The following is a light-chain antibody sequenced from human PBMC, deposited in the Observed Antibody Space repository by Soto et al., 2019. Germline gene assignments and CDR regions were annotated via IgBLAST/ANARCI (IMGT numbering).Light chain of an antibody. Sequence: DIQMTQSPATLPASVGDRVTITCRASQHINSWLAWYQQKPGKAPNILIYKASNLESGAPSRFSGGGSGTEFTLTINSLQPDDSATYYCQQYNTYLWTFGQGTKVEIK. CDR1: QHINSW. V-gene: IGKV1-5*03. CDR3: QQYNTYLWT. CDR2: KAS. J-gene: IGKJ1*01.